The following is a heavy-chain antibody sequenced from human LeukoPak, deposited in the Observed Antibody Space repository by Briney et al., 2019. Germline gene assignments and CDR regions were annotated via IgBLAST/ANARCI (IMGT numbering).Heavy chain of an antibody. V-gene: IGHV3-7*01. D-gene: IGHD3-3*01. CDR1: GFTVSNNY. CDR3: ARLRYNDFWSGHWKYYYYMDV. J-gene: IGHJ6*03. Sequence: PGGSLRLSCAASGFTVSNNYMSWVRQRPGKGLEWVANIKQDGSEKYYVDSVKGRFTISRDNAKNSLYLQMNSLRAEDTALYYCARLRYNDFWSGHWKYYYYMDVWGKGTTVTVSS. CDR2: IKQDGSEK.